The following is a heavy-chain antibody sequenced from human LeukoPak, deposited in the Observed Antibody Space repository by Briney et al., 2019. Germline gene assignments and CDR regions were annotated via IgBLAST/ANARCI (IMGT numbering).Heavy chain of an antibody. D-gene: IGHD3-16*02. Sequence: GGSLRLSCAASGFTFSGYAMTWVRQAPGKGLEWVSGIIGSGDRTHYAESVKGRFTISRDNSKSTVYLQMNSLTVEDTAIYYCAKRDVYDTSSYRPFCLSWGRGTLVTVSS. CDR3: AKRDVYDTSSYRPFCLS. J-gene: IGHJ5*02. CDR1: GFTFSGYA. V-gene: IGHV3-23*01. CDR2: IIGSGDRT.